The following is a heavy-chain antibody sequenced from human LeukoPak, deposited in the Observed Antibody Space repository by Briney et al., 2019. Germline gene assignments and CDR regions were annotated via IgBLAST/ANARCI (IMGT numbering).Heavy chain of an antibody. Sequence: ASVKVSCKASGGTFSSYAISWVRQAPGQGLEWMGGIIPIFGTANYAQKSQGRVTITADESTSTAYMELSSLRSEDTAVYYCARWQYYYDSSGYYPGPYWYFDLWGRGTLVTVSS. J-gene: IGHJ2*01. CDR2: IIPIFGTA. D-gene: IGHD3-22*01. V-gene: IGHV1-69*13. CDR3: ARWQYYYDSSGYYPGPYWYFDL. CDR1: GGTFSSYA.